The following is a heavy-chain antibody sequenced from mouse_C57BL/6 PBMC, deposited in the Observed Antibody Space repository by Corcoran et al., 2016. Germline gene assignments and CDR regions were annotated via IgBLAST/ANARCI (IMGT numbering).Heavy chain of an antibody. V-gene: IGHV9-3*01. CDR3: ASIYYDYDY. D-gene: IGHD2-4*01. J-gene: IGHJ2*01. CDR1: GDTFTTYG. Sequence: QIQLVQSGPELKKPGETVKISCKASGDTFTTYGMSWVKQAPGKGLKWRGCINTYSGVPTYDDDFKGRFAFSLETSASTAYLQINNLKNEETATYFCASIYYDYDYWGQGTTLTVSS. CDR2: INTYSGVP.